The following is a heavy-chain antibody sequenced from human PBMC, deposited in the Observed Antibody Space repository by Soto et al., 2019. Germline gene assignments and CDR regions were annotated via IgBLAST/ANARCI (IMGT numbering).Heavy chain of an antibody. CDR3: AREVVAATRWDNWFDP. V-gene: IGHV4-59*01. Sequence: PSETLSLTCTVSGGSISSYYWSWIRQPPGKGLEWIGYIYYSGSTNYNPSLKSRVTISVDTSKNQFSLKLSSVTAADTAVYYCAREVVAATRWDNWFDPWGQGTLVTVSS. D-gene: IGHD2-15*01. CDR2: IYYSGST. CDR1: GGSISSYY. J-gene: IGHJ5*02.